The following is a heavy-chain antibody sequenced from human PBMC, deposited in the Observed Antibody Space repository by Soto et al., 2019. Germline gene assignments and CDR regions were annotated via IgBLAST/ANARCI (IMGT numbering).Heavy chain of an antibody. J-gene: IGHJ6*02. D-gene: IGHD3-16*02. CDR2: ISSTAGRTS. Sequence: EVQLLPSGGGFRPPGGSVSLSCATSGFTFNTYPMTWVRQAPGKGLEWVASISSTAGRTSSYADSVKGRFAIASDFSDNSVYLEMTNLTVDATAVYFCAKGVLSFHYGMEVWGQGTTVTVSS. V-gene: IGHV3-23*01. CDR1: GFTFNTYP. CDR3: AKGVLSFHYGMEV.